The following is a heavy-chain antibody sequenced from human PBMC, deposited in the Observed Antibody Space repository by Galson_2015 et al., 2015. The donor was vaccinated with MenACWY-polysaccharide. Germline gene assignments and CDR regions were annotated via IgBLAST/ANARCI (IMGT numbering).Heavy chain of an antibody. CDR3: ASTSPNSF. V-gene: IGHV3-48*01. CDR1: GFTFSSNS. D-gene: IGHD2-21*01. CDR2: ISSSSGTI. Sequence: SLRLSCAASGFTFSSNSMNWVRQAPGKGLEWVSYISSSSGTIYYADSMKGRFTISRDDAKNSLYLQMDSLRAEDTAVYYCASTSPNSFWGQGTRVIVSS. J-gene: IGHJ4*02.